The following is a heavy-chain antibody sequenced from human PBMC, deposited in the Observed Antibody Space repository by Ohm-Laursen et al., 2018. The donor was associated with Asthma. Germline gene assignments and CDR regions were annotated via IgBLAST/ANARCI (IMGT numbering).Heavy chain of an antibody. CDR3: ARDRYYDFWSGYSNGYFDY. CDR1: GFTFHSHS. Sequence: GSLRLSCSASGFTFHSHSITWVRQAPGKGLEWASTITSSAAYIYYADSVKGRFTLSRDNAKDSLYLQINSLRAEDTAVYYCARDRYYDFWSGYSNGYFDYWGQGTLVTVSS. CDR2: ITSSAAYI. D-gene: IGHD3-3*01. J-gene: IGHJ4*02. V-gene: IGHV3-21*04.